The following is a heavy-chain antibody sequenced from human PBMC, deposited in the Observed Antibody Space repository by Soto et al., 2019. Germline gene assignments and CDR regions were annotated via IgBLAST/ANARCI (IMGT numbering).Heavy chain of an antibody. Sequence: QVQLVESGGGVVQPGRSLRLSCAASGFTFSSYGMHWVRQAPGKGLEWVAVISYDGSNKYYADSVKGRFTISRDNSKNTLYLQMNSLRAEDTAVYYCAKDTIAARGLFLFDYWGQGTLVTVS. V-gene: IGHV3-30*18. D-gene: IGHD6-6*01. CDR2: ISYDGSNK. CDR1: GFTFSSYG. CDR3: AKDTIAARGLFLFDY. J-gene: IGHJ4*02.